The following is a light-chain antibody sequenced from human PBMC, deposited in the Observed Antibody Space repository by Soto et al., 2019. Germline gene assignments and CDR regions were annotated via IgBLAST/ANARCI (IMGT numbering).Light chain of an antibody. Sequence: DMEMTQSPSSLSASVGDRVTITCRASQSISNYLNWYQHKPGKVPKLLIYAASSLQSWVPTRFSGSGSGTDFTLTINSLQPEDFATYYCQQSYGTPLTFGGGTKIEIK. J-gene: IGKJ4*01. CDR2: AAS. V-gene: IGKV1-39*01. CDR3: QQSYGTPLT. CDR1: QSISNY.